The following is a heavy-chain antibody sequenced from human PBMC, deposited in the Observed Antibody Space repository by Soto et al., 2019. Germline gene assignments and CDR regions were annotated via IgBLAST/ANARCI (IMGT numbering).Heavy chain of an antibody. CDR3: ARDLRWGHYYFDY. V-gene: IGHV3-30-3*01. CDR2: ISYDGSNK. D-gene: IGHD1-26*01. CDR1: GFTFSSYA. Sequence: QVQLVESGGGVVQPGRSLRLSCAASGFTFSSYAMHWVRQAPGKVLEWVAVISYDGSNKYYEDSVKGRFTISRDNSKNTLYLQMNSLRAEDTAVYYCARDLRWGHYYFDYWGQGTLVTVSS. J-gene: IGHJ4*02.